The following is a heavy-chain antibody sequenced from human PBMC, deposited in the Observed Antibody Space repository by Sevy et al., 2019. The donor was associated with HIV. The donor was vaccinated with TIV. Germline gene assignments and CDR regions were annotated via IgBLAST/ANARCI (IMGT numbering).Heavy chain of an antibody. V-gene: IGHV3-30*18. Sequence: GGSLRLSCAASGFAFDNYDMHWVRQAPGKGLEWVAFISYDGSNQYYTDSVKGRFTISRDNYKNTLILQMHTLGTEDTAVYYCAKDRGWYADPARGWYFDLWGRGTLVTVSS. J-gene: IGHJ2*01. CDR2: ISYDGSNQ. D-gene: IGHD6-19*01. CDR1: GFAFDNYD. CDR3: AKDRGWYADPARGWYFDL.